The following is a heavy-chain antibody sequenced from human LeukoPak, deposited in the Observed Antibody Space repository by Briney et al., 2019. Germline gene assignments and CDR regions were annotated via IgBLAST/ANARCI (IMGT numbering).Heavy chain of an antibody. Sequence: PGGSLRLSCAASGFTVSSNYMSWVRQAPGKGLEWVSVIYSGGSTYYADSVKGRFTISRHNSKNTLYLQMNSLRAEDTAVYYCARTAVRYSSSPGGYWGQGTLVTVSS. CDR1: GFTVSSNY. CDR2: IYSGGST. J-gene: IGHJ4*02. D-gene: IGHD6-6*01. CDR3: ARTAVRYSSSPGGY. V-gene: IGHV3-53*04.